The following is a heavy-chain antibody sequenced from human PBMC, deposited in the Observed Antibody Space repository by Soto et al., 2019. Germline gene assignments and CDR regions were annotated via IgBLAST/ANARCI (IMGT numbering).Heavy chain of an antibody. CDR2: ISSNGGST. V-gene: IGHV3-64D*08. D-gene: IGHD3-10*01. Sequence: GESLKISCSASGFTFSSYAMHWVRQAPGKGLEYVSAISSNGGSTYYADSVKGRFTISRDNSKNTLYLQMSSLRAEDTAVYYCVKDLLTDGSGSYGYFDYWGQGTLVTVSS. CDR3: VKDLLTDGSGSYGYFDY. CDR1: GFTFSSYA. J-gene: IGHJ4*02.